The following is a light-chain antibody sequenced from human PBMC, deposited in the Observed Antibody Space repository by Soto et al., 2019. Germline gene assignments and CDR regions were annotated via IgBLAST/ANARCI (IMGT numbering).Light chain of an antibody. CDR2: DAS. CDR1: KSISRW. J-gene: IGKJ1*01. V-gene: IGKV1-5*01. CDR3: QQYNSQWT. Sequence: DIQMAQSPSTLSASVGDIVTITFRASKSISRWLAGYKQKPGKDPNLLIYDASSLASGVPSRFSGSGSGTEFTLTISSLQPDDFATYYCQQYNSQWTFGQGTKVDIK.